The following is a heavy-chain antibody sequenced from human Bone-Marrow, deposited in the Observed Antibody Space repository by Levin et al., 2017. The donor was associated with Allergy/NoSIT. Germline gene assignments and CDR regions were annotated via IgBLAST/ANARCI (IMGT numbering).Heavy chain of an antibody. Sequence: ASVKVSCKASGGTFSDYPITWVRQAPGQGLEWMGGIIPIFGTANYAQKFQGRVTITADESTSTAYMELSSLRSEDTAMYYCARDYCNSTSCYPYYFYIDVWGKGTTVTVSS. V-gene: IGHV1-69*13. D-gene: IGHD2-2*01. CDR3: ARDYCNSTSCYPYYFYIDV. CDR1: GGTFSDYP. CDR2: IIPIFGTA. J-gene: IGHJ6*03.